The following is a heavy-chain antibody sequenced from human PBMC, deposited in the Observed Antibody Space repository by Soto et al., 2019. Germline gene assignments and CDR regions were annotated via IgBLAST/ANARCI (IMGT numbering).Heavy chain of an antibody. V-gene: IGHV1-69*06. CDR1: GGTSSNFV. CDR3: ARPKRSGYDRGDSYYHTMDV. J-gene: IGHJ6*01. D-gene: IGHD3-3*01. Sequence: QVQLVQSGTEVKKSGSSVKVSCKASGGTSSNFVITWVRQVPGQGLEWLGGILPMFGAVKYAQKFQDRLTITADRSAQTAAMELGSLRSDDTAVYYCARPKRSGYDRGDSYYHTMDVWGHGTTVKVSP. CDR2: ILPMFGAV.